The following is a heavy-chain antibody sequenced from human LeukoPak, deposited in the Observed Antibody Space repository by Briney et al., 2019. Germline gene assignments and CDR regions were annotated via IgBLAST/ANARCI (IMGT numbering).Heavy chain of an antibody. CDR1: GYTFTGYY. CDR2: INPNSDGT. Sequence: ASVKVSCKASGYTFTGYYMHWVRQAPGQGLEWMGWINPNSDGTNYAQKFQGRVTMTRDTSISTAYMELSRLRSDDTAVYYCARDSSGWSVDYWGQGTLVTVSS. CDR3: ARDSSGWSVDY. D-gene: IGHD6-19*01. V-gene: IGHV1-2*02. J-gene: IGHJ4*02.